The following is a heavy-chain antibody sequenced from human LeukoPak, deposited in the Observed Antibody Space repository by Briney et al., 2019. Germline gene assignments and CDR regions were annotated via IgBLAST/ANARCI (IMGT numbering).Heavy chain of an antibody. CDR1: GYTFTSYG. V-gene: IGHV1-18*01. Sequence: ASVKVSCKASGYTFTSYGISWVRQAPGQGLEWMGWISAYNGNTNYAQKLQGRVTMTTDTSTSTAYMELRSLRPDDTAVYYCARDFNGIDIVVVVAATNWFDPWGQGTLVTVSS. CDR3: ARDFNGIDIVVVVAATNWFDP. J-gene: IGHJ5*02. CDR2: ISAYNGNT. D-gene: IGHD2-15*01.